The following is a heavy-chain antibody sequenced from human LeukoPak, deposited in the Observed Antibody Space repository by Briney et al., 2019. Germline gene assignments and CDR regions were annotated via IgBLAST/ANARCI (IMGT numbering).Heavy chain of an antibody. D-gene: IGHD3-10*01. CDR3: ARGGGGPDI. Sequence: SETLSLTCTVSGVSINSYYWSWIRQPPGKGLEWIGYIYYSGSTNYNPSLKSRVTISVDTSKNQFSLKLSSVTAADTAVYYCARGGGGPDIWGQGTLVTVSS. CDR1: GVSINSYY. CDR2: IYYSGST. J-gene: IGHJ4*02. V-gene: IGHV4-59*01.